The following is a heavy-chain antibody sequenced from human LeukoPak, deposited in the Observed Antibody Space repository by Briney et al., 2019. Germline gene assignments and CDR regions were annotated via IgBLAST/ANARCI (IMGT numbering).Heavy chain of an antibody. V-gene: IGHV4-39*07. CDR3: AREPHYYGSGSYYFLGAFDI. J-gene: IGHJ3*02. CDR2: ISYGGST. CDR1: GGSISSNSNY. D-gene: IGHD3-10*01. Sequence: KPSETLSLTCTVSGGSISSNSNYWAWIRQPPGRGLEWIGSISYGGSTYYSPSLESRVTISVDTSKNQFSLKLSSVTAADTAVYYCAREPHYYGSGSYYFLGAFDIWGQGTMVTVSS.